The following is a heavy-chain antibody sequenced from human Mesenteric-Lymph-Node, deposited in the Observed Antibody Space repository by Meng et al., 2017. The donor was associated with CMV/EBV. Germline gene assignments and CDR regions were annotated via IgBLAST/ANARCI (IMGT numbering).Heavy chain of an antibody. CDR1: GYTFTSYD. CDR2: IIPILGIA. V-gene: IGHV1-69*04. Sequence: SVKVSCKASGYTFTSYDINWVRQATGQGLEWMGRIIPILGIANYAQKFQGRVTITADKSTSTAYMELSSLRSEDTAVYYCAGCSSTSCSTGDYYYYGMDVWGQGTTVTVSS. CDR3: AGCSSTSCSTGDYYYYGMDV. D-gene: IGHD2-2*01. J-gene: IGHJ6*02.